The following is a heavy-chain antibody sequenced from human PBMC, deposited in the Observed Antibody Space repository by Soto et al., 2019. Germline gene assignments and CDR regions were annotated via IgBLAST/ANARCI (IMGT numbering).Heavy chain of an antibody. CDR3: AADVFSGSDIRPYYYYGMDV. D-gene: IGHD1-26*01. CDR2: IVVGSGNT. Sequence: QMQLVQSGPEVKKPGTSVKVSCKASGFTFTSSAVQWVRQARGQRLEWIGWIVVGSGNTNYAQKFQERVTITRDMSTSTAYMELSSLRSEDTAVYYCAADVFSGSDIRPYYYYGMDVWGQGTTVTVSS. CDR1: GFTFTSSA. J-gene: IGHJ6*02. V-gene: IGHV1-58*01.